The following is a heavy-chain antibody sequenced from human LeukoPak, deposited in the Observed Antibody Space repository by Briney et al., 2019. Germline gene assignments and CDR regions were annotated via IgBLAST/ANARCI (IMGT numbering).Heavy chain of an antibody. CDR2: IHYSGST. Sequence: SETLSLTCTVSGGSISSYYWSWIRQPPGKGLEWIGYIHYSGSTNYNPSLNSRGSMSVDTSKNQFSLKLTSVTAADTAVYYCARRGSSSPTGYPYYYMDVWGIGTTVTVSS. D-gene: IGHD6-6*01. CDR3: ARRGSSSPTGYPYYYMDV. V-gene: IGHV4-59*08. CDR1: GGSISSYY. J-gene: IGHJ6*03.